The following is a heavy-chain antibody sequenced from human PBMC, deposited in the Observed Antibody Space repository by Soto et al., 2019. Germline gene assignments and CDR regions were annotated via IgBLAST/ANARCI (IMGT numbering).Heavy chain of an antibody. CDR1: RGRFRSCA. J-gene: IGHJ6*02. D-gene: IGHD5-12*01. CDR3: ARIPRRDGYNYYYYSGMAV. Sequence: SVELSCEASRGRFRSCARSWVRQAPGQGLEWIGGIIPIFGTANYAQKFQGRVTITADKSTSTAYMELSSLRSEDTAVYYCARIPRRDGYNYYYYSGMAVWGQGTTVPVSS. CDR2: IIPIFGTA. V-gene: IGHV1-69*06.